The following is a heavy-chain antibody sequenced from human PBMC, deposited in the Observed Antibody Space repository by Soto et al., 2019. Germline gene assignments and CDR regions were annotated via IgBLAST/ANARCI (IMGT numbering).Heavy chain of an antibody. CDR2: IIPIFGTA. CDR3: ARALGLRDGYIDPHYYYYYGMDV. Sequence: QVQLVQSGAEVKKPGSSVKVSCKASGGTFSSYAISWVRQAPGQGLEWMGGIIPIFGTANYAQKFQGRVTITADESTSTAYMEQSSLRSEDTAVYYCARALGLRDGYIDPHYYYYYGMDVWGQGTTVTVSS. D-gene: IGHD5-12*01. V-gene: IGHV1-69*01. CDR1: GGTFSSYA. J-gene: IGHJ6*02.